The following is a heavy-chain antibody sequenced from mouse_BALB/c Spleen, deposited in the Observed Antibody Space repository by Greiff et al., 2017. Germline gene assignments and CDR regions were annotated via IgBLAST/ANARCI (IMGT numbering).Heavy chain of an antibody. CDR3: ARDYGTSRFAY. CDR2: ILPGSGST. CDR1: GYTFSSYW. D-gene: IGHD1-1*01. Sequence: QVQLKQSGAELMKPGASVKISCKATGYTFSSYWIEWVKQRPGHGLEWIGEILPGSGSTNYNEKFKGKATFTADTSSNTAYMQLSSLTSEDSAVYYCARDYGTSRFAYWGQGTLVTVSA. V-gene: IGHV1-9*01. J-gene: IGHJ3*01.